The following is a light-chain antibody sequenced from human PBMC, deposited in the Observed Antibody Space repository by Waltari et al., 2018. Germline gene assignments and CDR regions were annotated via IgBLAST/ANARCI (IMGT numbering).Light chain of an antibody. V-gene: IGKV2-30*01. CDR1: QSLAFSDGKTY. CDR2: KVS. CDR3: MEGAQWYT. Sequence: VVLTQSPLSLSVTLGQSASVSFRSSQSLAFSDGKTYLNWFHQRPGQSPRRLIYKVSNRESGVPDRISGSGSGTDFAPKISRVEAEDVGVYYCMEGAQWYTFGQGTKLEIK. J-gene: IGKJ2*01.